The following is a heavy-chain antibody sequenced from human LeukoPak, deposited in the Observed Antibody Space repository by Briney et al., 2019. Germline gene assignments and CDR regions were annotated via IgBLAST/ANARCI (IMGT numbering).Heavy chain of an antibody. J-gene: IGHJ6*02. CDR3: ARRGSSSSDYYYGMDV. D-gene: IGHD6-6*01. CDR1: GYTFSDYW. V-gene: IGHV5-51*01. CDR2: IYPDDSDT. Sequence: GDSLKISCKGSGYTFSDYWIGWVRQMPGKGLEWMGIIYPDDSDTRYSPSFQGQVTISVDKSISTAYLQWSSLKASDAAIYYCARRGSSSSDYYYGMDVWGQGTTVTVSS.